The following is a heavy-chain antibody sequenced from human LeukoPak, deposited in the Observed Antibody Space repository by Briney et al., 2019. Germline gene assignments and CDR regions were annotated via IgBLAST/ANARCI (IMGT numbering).Heavy chain of an antibody. CDR2: INPNSGGT. CDR1: GGTFSSYA. J-gene: IGHJ6*02. Sequence: VASVKVSCKASGGTFSSYAISWVRQAPGQGLEWMGWINPNSGGTEYAQTFQGRVTMTRDMSISTAYTELSRLRSDDTAVYYCARGHCSANSCYEDYYNGVDVWGQGTTVTVSS. D-gene: IGHD2-2*01. CDR3: ARGHCSANSCYEDYYNGVDV. V-gene: IGHV1-2*02.